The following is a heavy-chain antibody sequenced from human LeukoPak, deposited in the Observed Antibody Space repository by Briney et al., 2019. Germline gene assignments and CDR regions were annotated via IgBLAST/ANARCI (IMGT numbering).Heavy chain of an antibody. V-gene: IGHV1-8*03. CDR2: INPNSGNT. Sequence: GASVKVSCRASGGTFSSYAINWVRQATGQGLQWMGWINPNSGNTGYAQKFQGRITITRNTSISTVYMELSSLRSEDTAVYYCARGPPPDFDCWGQGTLVTVFS. J-gene: IGHJ4*02. CDR3: ARGPPPDFDC. CDR1: GGTFSSYA.